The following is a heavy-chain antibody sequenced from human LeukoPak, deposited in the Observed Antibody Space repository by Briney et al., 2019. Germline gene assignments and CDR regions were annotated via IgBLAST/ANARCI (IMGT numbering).Heavy chain of an antibody. CDR3: ARETISEYYYDSSGPA. Sequence: PSETLSLTCTVSGYSISSGYYWGWIRQPPGKGLEWIGSIYHSGSTYYNPSLKSRVTISVDTSKNQFSLKLSSVTAADTAVYYCARETISEYYYDSSGPAWGQGTLVTVSS. D-gene: IGHD3-22*01. V-gene: IGHV4-38-2*02. CDR2: IYHSGST. J-gene: IGHJ5*02. CDR1: GYSISSGYY.